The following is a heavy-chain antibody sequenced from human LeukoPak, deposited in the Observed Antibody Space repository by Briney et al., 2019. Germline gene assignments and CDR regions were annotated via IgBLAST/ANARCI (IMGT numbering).Heavy chain of an antibody. CDR1: GFTFSRYS. J-gene: IGHJ4*02. V-gene: IGHV3-7*01. D-gene: IGHD3-10*01. Sequence: GGSLRLSCVASGFTFSRYSMSWVRQAPGKGLEWVSNIKKDGSDKYYVDSVKGRFTISRDNAKNSLYLQMNSLRAEDTAGYFFARTMDRGVIGCFDYWGQGGLVTVSS. CDR2: IKKDGSDK. CDR3: ARTMDRGVIGCFDY.